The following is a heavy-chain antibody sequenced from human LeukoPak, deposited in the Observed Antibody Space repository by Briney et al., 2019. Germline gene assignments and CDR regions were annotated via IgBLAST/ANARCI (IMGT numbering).Heavy chain of an antibody. J-gene: IGHJ4*02. CDR1: GYSISSGYY. D-gene: IGHD4-17*01. V-gene: IGHV4-38-2*02. CDR2: IYHSGST. Sequence: SETLSLTCTVSGYSISSGYYWGWIRQPPGKGLEWIGSIYHSGSTYYNPSLKSRVTISVDTSKNQFSLKLSSVTAADTAVYYCARNGDYVDYWGLGTLVTVSS. CDR3: ARNGDYVDY.